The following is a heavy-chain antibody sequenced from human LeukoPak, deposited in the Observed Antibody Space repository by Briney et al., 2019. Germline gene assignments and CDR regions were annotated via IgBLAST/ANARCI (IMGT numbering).Heavy chain of an antibody. CDR1: GFTFSSYA. CDR2: ISGSGGST. D-gene: IGHD3-9*01. V-gene: IGHV3-23*01. J-gene: IGHJ4*02. Sequence: GGSLRLSCAASGFTFSSYAMSWVRQAPGKGLKWVSAISGSGGSTYYADSVKGRFTISRDNSKNTLYLQMNSLRAEDTAVYYCAKVSYDILPGYRAYHFDYWGQGTLVTVSS. CDR3: AKVSYDILPGYRAYHFDY.